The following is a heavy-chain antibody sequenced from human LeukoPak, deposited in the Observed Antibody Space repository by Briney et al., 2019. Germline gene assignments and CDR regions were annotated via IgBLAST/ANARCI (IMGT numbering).Heavy chain of an antibody. CDR3: GRETIAATGTSVFFDY. Sequence: SETLSLTCTVSGASVSSSGYYWSWIRQPPGKGLEWIGYIYHSGSTNSNPSLKSRVTISVDTSKNQFSLKLTSMTAADTAVYYCGRETIAATGTSVFFDYWGQGTLVTVSS. D-gene: IGHD6-13*01. J-gene: IGHJ4*02. V-gene: IGHV4-61*08. CDR2: IYHSGST. CDR1: GASVSSSGYY.